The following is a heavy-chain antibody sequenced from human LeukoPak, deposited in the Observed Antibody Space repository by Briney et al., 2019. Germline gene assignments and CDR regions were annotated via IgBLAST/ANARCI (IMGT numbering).Heavy chain of an antibody. J-gene: IGHJ4*02. CDR3: ARGGYCSGGSCYGPYDY. Sequence: ASVKVSCKASGYTFTSYGISWVRQAPGQGLEWMGWISAYNGNTNYAQKLQGRVTMTTDTSTSTAYMELRGLRSDDTAVYYCARGGYCSGGSCYGPYDYWGQGTLVTVSS. CDR1: GYTFTSYG. CDR2: ISAYNGNT. V-gene: IGHV1-18*01. D-gene: IGHD2-15*01.